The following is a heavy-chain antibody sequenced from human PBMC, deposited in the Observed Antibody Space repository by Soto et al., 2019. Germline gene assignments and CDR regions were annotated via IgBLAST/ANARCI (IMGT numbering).Heavy chain of an antibody. CDR1: TRSLTSHH. V-gene: IGHV4-59*11. Sequence: PPQSLSLTCFVSTRSLTSHHWGWTRPFPGQRLEWSGNTTYTGNTNYKPSIQSRATITIDTTKNRLSLKETSMTAADTAAYYCARDMLTGFSHCFDPWGQGTLVTVSS. D-gene: IGHD3-16*01. CDR2: TTYTGNT. J-gene: IGHJ5*02. CDR3: ARDMLTGFSHCFDP.